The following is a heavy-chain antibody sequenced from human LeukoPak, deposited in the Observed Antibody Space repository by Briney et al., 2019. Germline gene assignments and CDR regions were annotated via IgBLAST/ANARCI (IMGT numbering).Heavy chain of an antibody. CDR2: IWYDGSNK. Sequence: GGSLRLSCAVSGFTFSNYDMHWVRQAPGKGLEWVAVIWYDGSNKYYADSVKGRFTISRDNSKNTLYLQMNSLRAEDTAVYYCARDLEDSSPFGAFDMWGQGTMVTVSS. V-gene: IGHV3-33*01. D-gene: IGHD3-22*01. CDR1: GFTFSNYD. J-gene: IGHJ3*02. CDR3: ARDLEDSSPFGAFDM.